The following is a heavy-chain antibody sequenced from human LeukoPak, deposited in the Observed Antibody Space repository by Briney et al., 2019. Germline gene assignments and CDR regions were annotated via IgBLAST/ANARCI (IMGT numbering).Heavy chain of an antibody. CDR1: GFTVSYNY. J-gene: IGHJ3*02. Sequence: GGSLRLSCAASGFTVSYNYMNWVRQAPGKGLEWVSVIYSGDNTYYADSVKGRFTISRDNSKNTLYLQMNSLRAEDTAVYYCAREPTSTMINAFDIWGLGTMVTLSS. D-gene: IGHD3-22*01. CDR3: AREPTSTMINAFDI. V-gene: IGHV3-66*01. CDR2: IYSGDNT.